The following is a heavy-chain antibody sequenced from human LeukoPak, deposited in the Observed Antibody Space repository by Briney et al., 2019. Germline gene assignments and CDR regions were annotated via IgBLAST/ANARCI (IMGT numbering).Heavy chain of an antibody. Sequence: GESLKISCKGSGYSFTSYWIGWVRQMPGKGLEWMGIIYPGDSDTRYSPSFQGQVAISADKSISTAYLQWSSLKASDTAMYYCARPPRYCSGGSCYPLPDAFDIWGQGTMVTVSS. D-gene: IGHD2-15*01. J-gene: IGHJ3*02. CDR1: GYSFTSYW. CDR2: IYPGDSDT. V-gene: IGHV5-51*01. CDR3: ARPPRYCSGGSCYPLPDAFDI.